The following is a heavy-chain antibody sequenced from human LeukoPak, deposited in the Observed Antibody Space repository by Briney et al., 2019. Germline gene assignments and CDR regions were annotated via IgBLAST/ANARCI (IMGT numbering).Heavy chain of an antibody. Sequence: GGSLRLSCAASGFTFSSYAMSWVRQAPGKGLEWVSSISSSSNYIYYADSVKGRFTISRDNAKNSLYLQMNSLTAEDTAVYYCAGEVSGRRGDYWGQGTLVTVSS. CDR3: AGEVSGRRGDY. CDR2: ISSSSNYI. V-gene: IGHV3-21*01. D-gene: IGHD6-19*01. J-gene: IGHJ4*02. CDR1: GFTFSSYA.